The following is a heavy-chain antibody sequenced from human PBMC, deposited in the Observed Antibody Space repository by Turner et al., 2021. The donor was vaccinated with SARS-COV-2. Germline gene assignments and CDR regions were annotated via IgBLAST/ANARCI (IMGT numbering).Heavy chain of an antibody. CDR1: GYTFTGYY. J-gene: IGHJ5*02. CDR2: INPNSVGT. Sequence: QVQLVQSGAEVKKPGASVKVSCKACGYTFTGYYMNCVRQAPGQGLEWMGWINPNSVGTIYAQKFHGRVTMTRDTSISTAYMDLSRLRSDDTAVYYCAREGAPVSSSSRVWFDPWGQGTLVTVSS. CDR3: AREGAPVSSSSRVWFDP. D-gene: IGHD6-6*01. V-gene: IGHV1-2*02.